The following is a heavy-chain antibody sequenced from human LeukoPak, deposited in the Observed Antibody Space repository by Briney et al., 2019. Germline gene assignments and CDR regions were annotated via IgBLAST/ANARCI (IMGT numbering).Heavy chain of an antibody. Sequence: GGSLRLSCAASGFTFSSYAMSWVRQAPGKGLEWVSGISWNSGSIGYADSVKGRFTISRDNAKNSLYLQMNSLRAEDTALYYCAKDKRMTRSYSFDYWGQGTLVTVSS. J-gene: IGHJ4*02. CDR3: AKDKRMTRSYSFDY. CDR1: GFTFSSYA. V-gene: IGHV3-9*01. D-gene: IGHD4-11*01. CDR2: ISWNSGSI.